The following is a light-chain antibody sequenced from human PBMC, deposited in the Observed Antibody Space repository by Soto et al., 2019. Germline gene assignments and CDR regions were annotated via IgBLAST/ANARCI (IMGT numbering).Light chain of an antibody. J-gene: IGLJ2*01. V-gene: IGLV3-21*02. CDR3: QVWDSNTDRPHVA. CDR1: NLGSKS. Sequence: SYELTQPPSLSGAPGQTARITCGGNNLGSKSVHWYQQKPGQAPVLVIYDDTVRPSGIPGRFAGSNSGNTATLTFSRVEAGDEADYYCQVWDSNTDRPHVAFGGGTKLTVL. CDR2: DDT.